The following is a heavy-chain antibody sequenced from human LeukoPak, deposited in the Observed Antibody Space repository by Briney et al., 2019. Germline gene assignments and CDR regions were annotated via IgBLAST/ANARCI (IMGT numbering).Heavy chain of an antibody. V-gene: IGHV6-1*01. CDR3: ARGGLPGIAINYYFDY. J-gene: IGHJ4*02. D-gene: IGHD6-13*01. Sequence: SQTLSLTCAISGDSVSSNSAAWNWIRQSPSRGLEWLGRTYYRSKWYNDYAVSVKSRITINPDTSKNQFSLQLNSVTPEDTAVYYCARGGLPGIAINYYFDYWGQGTLVTVSS. CDR1: GDSVSSNSAA. CDR2: TYYRSKWYN.